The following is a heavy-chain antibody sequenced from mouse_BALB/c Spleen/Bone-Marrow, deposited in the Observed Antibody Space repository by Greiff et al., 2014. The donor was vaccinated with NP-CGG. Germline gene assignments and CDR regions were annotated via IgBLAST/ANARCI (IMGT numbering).Heavy chain of an antibody. V-gene: IGHV1S135*01. Sequence: VQLQQPGPELVKPGASVKVSCKASGFAFTSYNMYWVKQSPGKSLEWIGYIDPYNGGTSYNQKFKGKATLTVDKSSSTTYMHLNSLTSEDAAVYYCARQKTIYYGNYFDYWGQGTTLTVSA. J-gene: IGHJ2*01. CDR2: IDPYNGGT. CDR1: GFAFTSYN. CDR3: ARQKTIYYGNYFDY. D-gene: IGHD2-1*01.